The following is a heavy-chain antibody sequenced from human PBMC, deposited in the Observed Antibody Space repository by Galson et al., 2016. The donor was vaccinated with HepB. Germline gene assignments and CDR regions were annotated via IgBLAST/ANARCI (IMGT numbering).Heavy chain of an antibody. J-gene: IGHJ4*02. CDR3: ARRKNYAPDY. V-gene: IGHV5-51*01. CDR2: INPGDSDT. Sequence: QSGAEVKKPGESLKISCKASGYIFTSYWIGWVRQMPGKGLEWMTIINPGDSDTRYSPSFQGQVTMSADKSISTAYLQWSSLEASDTAMYYCARRKNYAPDYWGQGTLVTVSP. CDR1: GYIFTSYW. D-gene: IGHD1-7*01.